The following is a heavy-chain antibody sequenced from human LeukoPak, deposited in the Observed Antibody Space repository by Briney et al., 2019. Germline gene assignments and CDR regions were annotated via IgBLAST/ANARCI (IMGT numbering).Heavy chain of an antibody. CDR3: ARAWAFCSGGSCYSNYFDY. CDR1: GYTFTNYY. D-gene: IGHD2-15*01. Sequence: GASVKVSCKASGYTFTNYYVHWVRQAPGQGLEWMGIINPSGGSTSYAQKFQGRVTMTRDTSTSTVYMELSSLRSEDTAVYYCARAWAFCSGGSCYSNYFDYWGQGTLVTVSS. V-gene: IGHV1-46*01. CDR2: INPSGGST. J-gene: IGHJ4*02.